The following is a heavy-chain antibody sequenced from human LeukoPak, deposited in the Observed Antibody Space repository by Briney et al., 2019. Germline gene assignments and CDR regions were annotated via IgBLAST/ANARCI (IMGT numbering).Heavy chain of an antibody. V-gene: IGHV4-4*07. D-gene: IGHD1-26*01. CDR3: ARGASGSFDY. CDR2: IYTSGST. Sequence: SETLSLTCTVSGGSISSYYWSWILQPAGKGLEWIGHIYTSGSTNYNPSLKSRVTMSVATSKNQFSLKLSSVTAADTAVYYCARGASGSFDYWGQGTLVTVSS. J-gene: IGHJ4*02. CDR1: GGSISSYY.